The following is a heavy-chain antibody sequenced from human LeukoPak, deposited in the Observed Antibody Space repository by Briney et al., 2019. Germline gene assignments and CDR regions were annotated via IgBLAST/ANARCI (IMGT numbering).Heavy chain of an antibody. CDR1: GYSFTSYW. CDR3: ARHNYYGSGSYHWFDP. D-gene: IGHD3-10*01. CDR2: IYPGDSDT. Sequence: PRESLKISCKGSGYSFTSYWISWLRQLPGKGLEWMVIIYPGDSDTRYSPSFQGQVTISADKPISTAYLQWSSLKASDTAMYYCARHNYYGSGSYHWFDPWGQGTLVTVSS. J-gene: IGHJ5*02. V-gene: IGHV5-51*01.